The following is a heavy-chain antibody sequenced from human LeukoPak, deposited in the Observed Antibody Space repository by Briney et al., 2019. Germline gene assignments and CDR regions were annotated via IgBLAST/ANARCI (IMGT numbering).Heavy chain of an antibody. V-gene: IGHV3-48*02. CDR1: GFTFSHYS. J-gene: IGHJ4*02. Sequence: GGSLRLSCAASGFTFSHYSMNWVRQAPGQGLEWVSYISSSSSTIYYADSVKGRFTISRDNAKNSLYLQMNSLRDEDTALYYCSRVAGYYHESCDYWGQGTRVTVSS. CDR3: SRVAGYYHESCDY. CDR2: ISSSSSTI. D-gene: IGHD3-22*01.